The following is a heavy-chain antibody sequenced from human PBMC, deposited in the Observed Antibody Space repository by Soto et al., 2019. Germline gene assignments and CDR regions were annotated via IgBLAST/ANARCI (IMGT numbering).Heavy chain of an antibody. Sequence: QMQLQESGPGLVKPSETLSLTCTVSGGSISRNSYYWGWIRQPPGKGLEWIGSIYYSGSTYYNPSRXGXVXIXXDTSKNQFSLKLSSVTAADTAVYYCARHDWNGVDYWGQGTLVTVSS. V-gene: IGHV4-39*01. CDR2: IYYSGST. D-gene: IGHD1-1*01. J-gene: IGHJ4*02. CDR3: ARHDWNGVDY. CDR1: GGSISRNSYY.